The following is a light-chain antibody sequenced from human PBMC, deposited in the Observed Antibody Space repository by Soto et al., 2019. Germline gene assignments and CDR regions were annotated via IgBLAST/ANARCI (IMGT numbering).Light chain of an antibody. V-gene: IGKV1-5*01. Sequence: DIQMTQSPSTLSGSVGDRVTITCRASQTISSWLAWYQQKPGKAPKLLIYDASSLKAGVPSRFSGSGSGTEFTLTISSLQPDDFATYYCQQYTTSSEWTFGQGTKVDI. J-gene: IGKJ1*01. CDR2: DAS. CDR1: QTISSW. CDR3: QQYTTSSEWT.